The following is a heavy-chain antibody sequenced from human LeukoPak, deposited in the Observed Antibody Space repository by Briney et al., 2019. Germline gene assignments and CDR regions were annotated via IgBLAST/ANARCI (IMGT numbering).Heavy chain of an antibody. CDR2: IHHAGAT. CDR3: AREISGSSKWSNFDY. CDR1: DYYISSGHY. V-gene: IGHV4-38-2*02. J-gene: IGHJ4*02. D-gene: IGHD1-26*01. Sequence: SETLSLTCTVSDYYISSGHYWGWIRQPPGKGLEWIGNIHHAGATYYNPSLKSRVTISVDKSKNQFSLKLSSVTAADTAVYYCAREISGSSKWSNFDYWGQGTLVTVSS.